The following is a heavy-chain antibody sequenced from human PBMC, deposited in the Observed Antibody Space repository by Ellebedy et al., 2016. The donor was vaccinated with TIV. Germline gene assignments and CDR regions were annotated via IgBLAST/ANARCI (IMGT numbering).Heavy chain of an antibody. Sequence: GESLKIPXVGFGFSFYEYWMSWVRQSPGKGLEWVAHIQEDGSERYYVHSVVGRWTISRDNAKKSLFLQMNSLRADDTAVYYCTRDRGRVPTMAYWGQGTLVTVSS. V-gene: IGHV3-7*01. CDR2: IQEDGSER. CDR3: TRDRGRVPTMAY. D-gene: IGHD5-12*01. CDR1: GFSFYEYW. J-gene: IGHJ4*02.